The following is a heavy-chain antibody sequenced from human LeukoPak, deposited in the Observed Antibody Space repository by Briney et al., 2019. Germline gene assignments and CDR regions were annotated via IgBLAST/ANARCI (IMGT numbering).Heavy chain of an antibody. D-gene: IGHD3-22*01. CDR1: GYTFTSYG. V-gene: IGHV1-18*01. J-gene: IGHJ4*02. Sequence: SVKVSCKASGYTFTSYGISWVRQAPGQPREGMGWISAYNVKTNYAQKLQRRVTMTTDTSTSTAYMELRSLRSDDSAVYYCARVEEYYDSSGYYLWQFDYWGQGTLVTVSS. CDR3: ARVEEYYDSSGYYLWQFDY. CDR2: ISAYNVKT.